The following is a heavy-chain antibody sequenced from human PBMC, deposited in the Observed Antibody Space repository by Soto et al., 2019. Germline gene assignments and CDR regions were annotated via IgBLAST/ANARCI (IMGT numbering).Heavy chain of an antibody. V-gene: IGHV3-21*01. CDR3: ATDGAAGAAMGV. J-gene: IGHJ6*02. CDR1: GLTFSTYG. D-gene: IGHD6-13*01. CDR2: ISSGGEYV. Sequence: EVQLVESGGGLVKPGGSLRLRCAASGLTFSTYGMNWVRQAPGKGLEWVSSISSGGEYVGYADSVKGRLTISRDKAKNPPYRPLDSLRVEDMAVYYSATDGAAGAAMGVWCQGTTVTVSS.